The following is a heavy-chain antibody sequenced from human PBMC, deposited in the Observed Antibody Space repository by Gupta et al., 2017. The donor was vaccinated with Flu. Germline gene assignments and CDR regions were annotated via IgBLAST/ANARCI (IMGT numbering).Heavy chain of an antibody. Sequence: RERPGKGLEFMWISYFRGSTDYNSSLKSVVTISVDTTTNDVSLKLASVAAADTDVYFCAERIPGYVMPADRDKLVAYWGQGTLVTVSS. V-gene: IGHV4-39*02. CDR2: SYFRGST. J-gene: IGHJ4*02. D-gene: IGHD2-21*02. CDR3: AERIPGYVMPADRDKLVAY.